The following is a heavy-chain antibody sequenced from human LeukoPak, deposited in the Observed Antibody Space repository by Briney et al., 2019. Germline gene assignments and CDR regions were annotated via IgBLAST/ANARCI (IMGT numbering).Heavy chain of an antibody. J-gene: IGHJ3*02. Sequence: GASVKVSCKVSGYSLINYGISWVRQAAGQGREWMGWISFKNGNTNSAQKPQGRVTMTTDTSTSTAYMKLMSLRSDDTTVYYCAKGGSTRPWSFDSWGQGTMVTVTS. D-gene: IGHD2-2*01. CDR3: AKGGSTRPWSFDS. CDR2: ISFKNGNT. V-gene: IGHV1-18*01. CDR1: GYSLINYG.